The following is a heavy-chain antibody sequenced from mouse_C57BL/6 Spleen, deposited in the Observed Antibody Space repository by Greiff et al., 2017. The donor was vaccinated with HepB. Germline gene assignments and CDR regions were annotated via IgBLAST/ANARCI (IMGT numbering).Heavy chain of an antibody. J-gene: IGHJ2*01. CDR1: GFTFSDYG. Sequence: DVKLVESGGGLVKPGGSLKLSCAASGFTFSDYGMHWVRQAPEKGLEWVAYISSGSSTIYYADTVKGRFTISRDNAKNTLFLHMTSLRSEDTAMYYCARTDYWGQGTTLTVSS. CDR2: ISSGSSTI. CDR3: ARTDY. V-gene: IGHV5-17*01.